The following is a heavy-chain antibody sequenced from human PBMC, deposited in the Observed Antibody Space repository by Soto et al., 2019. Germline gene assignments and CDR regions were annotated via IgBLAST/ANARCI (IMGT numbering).Heavy chain of an antibody. Sequence: QVQLQESGPGLVKPSGTLSLTCAVSGVSLSNPNWWAWVRQAPGKGLEWIGEIDHSGGTNYNPSLTSRVHLSLVRSKNQSSLKLRSVAAAVTAVYYCASVIFYAFGILGQGTMVTVSS. CDR2: IDHSGGT. J-gene: IGHJ3*02. D-gene: IGHD3-9*01. CDR3: ASVIFYAFGI. CDR1: GVSLSNPNW. V-gene: IGHV4-4*02.